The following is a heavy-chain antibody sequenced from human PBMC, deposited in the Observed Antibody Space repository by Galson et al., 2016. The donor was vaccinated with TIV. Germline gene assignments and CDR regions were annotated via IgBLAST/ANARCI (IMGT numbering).Heavy chain of an antibody. J-gene: IGHJ4*02. D-gene: IGHD4-23*01. CDR3: AGGGTDYGGSGYLDY. CDR1: TYTSTNYY. Sequence: SVKVSCKASTYTSTNYYMHWVRQAPGQGLEWMGIISPSGSRTTFAPNFQGRLTMTRDTSTSTVYMDLRSLKSEDKAVYYCAGGGTDYGGSGYLDYWVQGTLVTVSS. V-gene: IGHV1-46*01. CDR2: ISPSGSRT.